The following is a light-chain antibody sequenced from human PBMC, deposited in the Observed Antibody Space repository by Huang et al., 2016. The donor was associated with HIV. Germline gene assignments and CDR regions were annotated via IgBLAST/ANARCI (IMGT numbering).Light chain of an antibody. CDR3: QQSHSTPYT. CDR2: DAS. J-gene: IGKJ2*01. V-gene: IGKV1-39*01. CDR1: HIISTY. Sequence: DIQMTQSPSSLSASVGDRVTISCRASHIISTYLIWYQQKPGKAPKLLIYDASSVQRGVPSRFGGSGSGTDFTLTISSLQPEDFATYYCQQSHSTPYTFGQGTKLEIK.